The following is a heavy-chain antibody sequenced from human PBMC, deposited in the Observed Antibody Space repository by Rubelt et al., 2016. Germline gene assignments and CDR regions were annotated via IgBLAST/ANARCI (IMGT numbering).Heavy chain of an antibody. CDR3: ARGTVSGIVGATADFDY. J-gene: IGHJ4*02. V-gene: IGHV4-39*02. Sequence: QLQLQESGPGLVKPSETLSLTCTVSGDSISNSRHYWGWVRQSPGKGLEWIGSIYYTGSTYYNPSLNGGVTILVDTSKNRFTLKLSSVTAADTAGYYCARGTVSGIVGATADFDYWGQGTLVTVSS. D-gene: IGHD1-26*01. CDR2: IYYTGST. CDR1: GDSISNSRHY.